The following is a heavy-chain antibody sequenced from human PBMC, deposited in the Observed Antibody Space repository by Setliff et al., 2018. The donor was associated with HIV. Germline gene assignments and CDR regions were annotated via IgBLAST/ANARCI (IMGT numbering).Heavy chain of an antibody. D-gene: IGHD6-19*01. Sequence: NPSETLSLTCRVYGGSITSGNYYWGWIRQAPGKGLEWIASMIYGGDTWYNPSLKSRVTIYVDTANNEISLRLSSVTAEDTAVYRCARPHSGRGGGAWFDPWGQGSQVTVSS. CDR2: MIYGGDT. J-gene: IGHJ5*02. V-gene: IGHV4-39*01. CDR3: ARPHSGRGGGAWFDP. CDR1: GGSITSGNYY.